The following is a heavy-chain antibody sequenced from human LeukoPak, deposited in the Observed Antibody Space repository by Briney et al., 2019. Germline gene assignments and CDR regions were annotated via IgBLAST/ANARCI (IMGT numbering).Heavy chain of an antibody. CDR2: IVVGSGNT. CDR1: GFSFTSSA. J-gene: IGHJ6*02. Sequence: ASVKVSCKASGFSFTSSAVQWVRQARGQRLEWIGWIVVGSGNTNYAQKFQERVTITRDMSTSTAYMELSSLRSEDTAVYYCAKDSPFDSSGYYYTVIYYYGMDVWGQGTTVTVSS. CDR3: AKDSPFDSSGYYYTVIYYYGMDV. D-gene: IGHD3-22*01. V-gene: IGHV1-58*01.